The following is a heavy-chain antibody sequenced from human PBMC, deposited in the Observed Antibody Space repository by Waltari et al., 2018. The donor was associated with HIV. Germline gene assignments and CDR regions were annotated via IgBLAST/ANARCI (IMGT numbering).Heavy chain of an antibody. V-gene: IGHV3-30*18. CDR2: KSYDGSSK. CDR1: GFTFSSYG. J-gene: IGHJ4*02. D-gene: IGHD3-22*01. CDR3: AKDREYYDKSGYYKIDY. Sequence: QVQLVESGGGVVQPGRSLRLSCAASGFTFSSYGMHWVHQAPGNGLGWVAVKSYDGSSKYSAEAVKGRFTISRDNSKNTLYLQMNSLRAEDTAVYYWAKDREYYDKSGYYKIDYWGQGTLVTVSS.